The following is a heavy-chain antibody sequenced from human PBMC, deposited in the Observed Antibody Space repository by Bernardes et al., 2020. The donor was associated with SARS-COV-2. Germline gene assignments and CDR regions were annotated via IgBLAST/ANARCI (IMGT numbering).Heavy chain of an antibody. J-gene: IGHJ6*02. Sequence: SETLSLTYTVSSGSITNSNYYWGWIRQPPGKGLEWIASMYSSGTTYKNPSLQSRVTNSVDPSKNQFTLRLTSVTAADTAVYYCVGSSCGRDCYIGGLRSWDYGMDVWGQGTTVTVSS. V-gene: IGHV4-39*01. CDR1: SGSITNSNYY. D-gene: IGHD2-21*02. CDR2: MYSSGTT. CDR3: VGSSCGRDCYIGGLRSWDYGMDV.